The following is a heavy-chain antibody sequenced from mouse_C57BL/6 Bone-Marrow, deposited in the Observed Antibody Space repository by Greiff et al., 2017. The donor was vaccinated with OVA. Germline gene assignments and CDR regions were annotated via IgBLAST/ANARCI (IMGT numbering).Heavy chain of an antibody. CDR2: ISYSGST. D-gene: IGHD2-5*01. CDR1: GYSITSDY. Sequence: VQLKQSGPGLAKPSQTLSLTCSVTGYSITSDYWNWIRKFPGNKLEYMGYISYSGSTYYNPSLKSRISITRDTSKNQYYLQLNSVTTEDTATYYCARSYSNPYWYFDVWGTGTTVTVSS. V-gene: IGHV3-8*01. J-gene: IGHJ1*03. CDR3: ARSYSNPYWYFDV.